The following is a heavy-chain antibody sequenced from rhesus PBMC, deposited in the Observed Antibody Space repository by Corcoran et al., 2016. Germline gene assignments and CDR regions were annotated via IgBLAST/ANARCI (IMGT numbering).Heavy chain of an antibody. J-gene: IGHJ1*01. CDR3: ARQVRDYEPEYFEF. CDR2: IYGSGGGT. CDR1: GGSISDDYY. D-gene: IGHD4-29*01. Sequence: QVQLQESGPGLVKPSETLSPTCAVSGGSISDDYYWSWIRQPPGKGLEWIGYIYGSGGGTNYNPSLKNRVTISIDTSKNQFSLKLSSVTAADTAVYYCARQVRDYEPEYFEFWGQGALVTVSS. V-gene: IGHV4-106*01.